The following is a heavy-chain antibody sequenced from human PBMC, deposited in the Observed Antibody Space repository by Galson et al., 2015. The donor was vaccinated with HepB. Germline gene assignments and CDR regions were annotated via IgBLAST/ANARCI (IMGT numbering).Heavy chain of an antibody. CDR2: IYHSGST. D-gene: IGHD3-10*01. CDR3: ARLPYYYGSGSYYKYPDHFDY. V-gene: IGHV4-39*07. J-gene: IGHJ4*02. Sequence: SETLSLTCTVSGGSISSGSYYWSWIRQPAGKGLEWIGSIYHSGSTYYNPSLKSRVTISVDTSKNQFSLKLSSVTAADTAVYYCARLPYYYGSGSYYKYPDHFDYWGQGTLVTVSS. CDR1: GGSISSGSYY.